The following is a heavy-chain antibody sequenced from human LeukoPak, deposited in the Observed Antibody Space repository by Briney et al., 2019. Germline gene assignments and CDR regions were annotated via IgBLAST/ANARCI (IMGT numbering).Heavy chain of an antibody. D-gene: IGHD1-26*01. CDR1: GLTFSSYA. V-gene: IGHV3-23*01. CDR3: AWELPSFDY. J-gene: IGHJ4*02. CDR2: ISGNGVST. Sequence: GGSLRLSCAASGLTFSSYAMSWLRQAPGSGLEWVSTISGNGVSTHYADSVKGRFTISRDNSKNMLYLQMNSLRAEDTAVYYCAWELPSFDYWGQGTLVTVSS.